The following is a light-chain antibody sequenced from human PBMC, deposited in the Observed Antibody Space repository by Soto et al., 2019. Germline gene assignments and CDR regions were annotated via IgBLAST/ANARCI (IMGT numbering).Light chain of an antibody. J-gene: IGLJ1*01. CDR1: SSDVGGYNY. Sequence: CVLTQPPSPSGSPGQSVTLSRTGNSSDVGGYNYVSWYQHHPGKAPKLMIYEVNKRPSEVPDRFSASKSGNTASLTVSGLQAEDEADYYCSSYAGSNNLVFGTGTKVTVL. V-gene: IGLV2-8*01. CDR2: EVN. CDR3: SSYAGSNNLV.